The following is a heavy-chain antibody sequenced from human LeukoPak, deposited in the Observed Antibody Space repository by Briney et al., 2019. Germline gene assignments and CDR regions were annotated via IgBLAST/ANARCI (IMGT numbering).Heavy chain of an antibody. CDR1: GFTFSSYG. Sequence: PGGSLRLSCAASGFTFSSYGMSWVRQAPGKGLEWVSAISGSGGSTYYADSVKGRFTISRDNSKNTLYLQMNSLRAEDTAVYYCAKDRSGYSYGNTGFDYWGQGTLVTVSS. D-gene: IGHD5-18*01. CDR3: AKDRSGYSYGNTGFDY. J-gene: IGHJ4*02. CDR2: ISGSGGST. V-gene: IGHV3-23*01.